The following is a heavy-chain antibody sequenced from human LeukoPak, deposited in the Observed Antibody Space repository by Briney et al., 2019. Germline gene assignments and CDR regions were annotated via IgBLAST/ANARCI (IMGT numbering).Heavy chain of an antibody. J-gene: IGHJ3*02. Sequence: PGGSLRLSCAASGLTFSSYAMHWVRQAPGKGLEWVAVISYDGSNKYYADSVKGRFTISRDNSKNTLYLQMNSLRAEDTAVYYCAREADDAFDIWGQGTMVTVSS. CDR1: GLTFSSYA. CDR2: ISYDGSNK. V-gene: IGHV3-30*04. CDR3: AREADDAFDI.